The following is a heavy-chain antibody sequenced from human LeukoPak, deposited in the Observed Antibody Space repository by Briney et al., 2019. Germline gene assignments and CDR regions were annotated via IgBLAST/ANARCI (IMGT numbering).Heavy chain of an antibody. CDR1: GFTFSSYG. D-gene: IGHD1-7*01. CDR3: AKDRDWNSYYFDY. V-gene: IGHV3-23*01. J-gene: IGHJ4*02. CDR2: ISGSGGST. Sequence: GGSLRLSCAASGFTFSSYGMSWVRQAPGKGLEWVSAISGSGGSTYYADSVKGRFTISRDNSKNTLYLQTNSLRAEDTAVYYCAKDRDWNSYYFDYWGQGTLVTVSS.